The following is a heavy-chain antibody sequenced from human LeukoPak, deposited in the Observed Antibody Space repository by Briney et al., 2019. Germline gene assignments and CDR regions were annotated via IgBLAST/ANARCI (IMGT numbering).Heavy chain of an antibody. J-gene: IGHJ4*02. CDR3: AKDGGIYYDFWSGYYYFDY. V-gene: IGHV3-23*01. CDR2: ISGSGGST. Sequence: GGSLRLSCAASGFIVSSNYMSWVRQAPGKGLEWVSAISGSGGSTYYADSVKGRFTISRDNSKNTLYLQMNSLRAEDTAVYYCAKDGGIYYDFWSGYYYFDYWGQGTLVTVSS. CDR1: GFIVSSNY. D-gene: IGHD3-3*01.